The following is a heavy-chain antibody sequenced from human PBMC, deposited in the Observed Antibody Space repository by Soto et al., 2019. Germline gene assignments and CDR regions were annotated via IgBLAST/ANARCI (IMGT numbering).Heavy chain of an antibody. Sequence: EVQLVESGGGLVQPGGSLRLSCAASGFTFSSYWMHWVRQAPGKGLVWVSRINSDGSSTSYADSVKGRFTISRDNAXXXXXXXXXXXXXXXXXXXXXXXXXXXXXXXXYIGFDYWGQGTLVTVSS. D-gene: IGHD3-10*01. CDR3: XXXXXXXXXXXYIGFDY. CDR1: GFTFSSYW. CDR2: INSDGSST. J-gene: IGHJ4*02. V-gene: IGHV3-74*01.